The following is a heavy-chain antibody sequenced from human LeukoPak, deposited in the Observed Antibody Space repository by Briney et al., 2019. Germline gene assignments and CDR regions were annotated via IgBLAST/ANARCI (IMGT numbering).Heavy chain of an antibody. CDR3: ARVDWTFDY. J-gene: IGHJ4*02. D-gene: IGHD3/OR15-3a*01. CDR1: TSSISSGYH. Sequence: SETLSLTCAGSTSSISSGYHWGWIRQPPGKGLEWIGNIYRSGSTYYNASLKSRVTISVDTSKNQFSLKLSSVTAADTAVYYCARVDWTFDYWGPGTLVTVSS. V-gene: IGHV4-38-2*01. CDR2: IYRSGST.